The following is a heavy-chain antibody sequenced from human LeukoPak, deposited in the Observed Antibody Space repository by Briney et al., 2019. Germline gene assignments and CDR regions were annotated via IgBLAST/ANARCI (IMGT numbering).Heavy chain of an antibody. Sequence: SETLSLTCTVSGGSISSSSYYWGWIRQPPGKGLEWIGSISYSGSTYYNPSLKSRVTISVDTSKNQFSLKLSSVTAADTAVYYCARGHRDCSGGSCYGVSLYYMDVWGKGTTVTISS. D-gene: IGHD2-15*01. V-gene: IGHV4-39*07. CDR2: ISYSGST. CDR1: GGSISSSSYY. CDR3: ARGHRDCSGGSCYGVSLYYMDV. J-gene: IGHJ6*03.